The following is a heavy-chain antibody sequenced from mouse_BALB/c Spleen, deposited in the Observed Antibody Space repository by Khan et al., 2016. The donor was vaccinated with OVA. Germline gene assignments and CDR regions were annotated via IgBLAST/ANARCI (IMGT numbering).Heavy chain of an antibody. V-gene: IGHV2-2*02. CDR1: DFSLDNYS. CDR3: ARRGYDYGRGALFAY. D-gene: IGHD2-4*01. CDR2: IWSAGST. J-gene: IGHJ3*01. Sequence: QVQLKQSGPGLVAPSQSLSITCTVSDFSLDNYSIHWIRQSPGKGLEWLGVIWSAGSTDYNAAFISRLNITKGNSRSQVFFQVNSLQPNDTAIYYCARRGYDYGRGALFAYWGQGTLVTVSA.